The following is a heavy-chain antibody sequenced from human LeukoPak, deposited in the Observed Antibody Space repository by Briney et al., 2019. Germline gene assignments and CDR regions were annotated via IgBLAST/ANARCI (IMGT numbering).Heavy chain of an antibody. CDR1: GCTFSSYA. J-gene: IGHJ3*02. Sequence: PGGSLRLSCAASGCTFSSYAMSWVRQAPGKGLEWVSAISGSGGSTYYADSVKGRFTISRDNSKNTLYLQMNSLRAEDTAVYYCAKVRHVDTAMDVAFDIWGQGTMVTVSS. D-gene: IGHD5-18*01. CDR2: ISGSGGST. V-gene: IGHV3-23*01. CDR3: AKVRHVDTAMDVAFDI.